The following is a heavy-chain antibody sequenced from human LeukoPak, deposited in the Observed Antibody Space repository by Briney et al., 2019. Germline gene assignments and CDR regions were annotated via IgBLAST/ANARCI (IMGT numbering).Heavy chain of an antibody. CDR1: GFTVSSYY. CDR3: ARSYSNHLFGMDV. V-gene: IGHV3-66*01. J-gene: IGHJ6*02. D-gene: IGHD4-11*01. Sequence: GGSLRFSCAASGFTVSSYYMTWVRQAPGKGLEWVSVMYSGGSTYYADSVKGRVAISRDNSQNTVFLQMNSVRVEDTAVYYCARSYSNHLFGMDVWGQGTTVTVSS. CDR2: MYSGGST.